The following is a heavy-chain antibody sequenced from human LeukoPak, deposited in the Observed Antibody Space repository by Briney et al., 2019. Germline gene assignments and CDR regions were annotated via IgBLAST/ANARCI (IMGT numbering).Heavy chain of an antibody. J-gene: IGHJ4*02. V-gene: IGHV1-18*01. D-gene: IGHD3-3*01. CDR1: RYTFITYG. CDR2: ISPYNGDT. CDR3: ARGSSTIFGVVRRRYFDY. Sequence: ASVKVSCKASRYTFITYGISWVRQAPGQGLEWMGWISPYNGDTNYAQNLQGRVTMTTDTSTTTAYMELRSLTSDDTAVYYCARGSSTIFGVVRRRYFDYWGQGTLVTVSS.